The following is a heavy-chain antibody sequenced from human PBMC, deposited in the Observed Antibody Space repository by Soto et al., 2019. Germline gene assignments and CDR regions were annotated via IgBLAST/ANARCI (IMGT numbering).Heavy chain of an antibody. CDR3: ARHAAYDSVWGKSDGSDY. J-gene: IGHJ4*02. V-gene: IGHV4-39*01. CDR1: GGSISSNSYY. D-gene: IGHD3-16*01. Sequence: QLQLQESGPGVVKPSETLSLACTVSGGSISSNSYYWDWIRQPPGKGLEWIGSMYYSGATYHNPSLQSRVTISVDTSKNQFSLHLSSVTAADTAVYYCARHAAYDSVWGKSDGSDYWGQGTLVTVSS. CDR2: MYYSGAT.